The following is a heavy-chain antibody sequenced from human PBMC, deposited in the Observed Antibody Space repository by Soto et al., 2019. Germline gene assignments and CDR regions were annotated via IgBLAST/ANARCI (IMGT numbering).Heavy chain of an antibody. CDR3: ARDASIAARRLVRYGMDV. CDR2: TYYRSKWYN. CDR1: GDSVSSNSAA. V-gene: IGHV6-1*01. Sequence: QTLSLTCAISGDSVSSNSAAWNWIRQSPSRGLEWLGRTYYRSKWYNDYAVSVKSRITINPDTSKNHFSLQLNSVTPEDTAVYYCARDASIAARRLVRYGMDVWGQGTTVTVSS. J-gene: IGHJ6*02. D-gene: IGHD6-6*01.